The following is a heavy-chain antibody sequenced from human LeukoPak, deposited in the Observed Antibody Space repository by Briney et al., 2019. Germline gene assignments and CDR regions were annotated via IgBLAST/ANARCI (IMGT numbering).Heavy chain of an antibody. D-gene: IGHD1-14*01. CDR1: GGSISSGGYY. V-gene: IGHV4-31*03. CDR2: IYYSGST. Sequence: SQTLFLTCTVSGGSISSGGYYWSWIRQHPGKGLEWIGYIYYSGSTYYNPSLKSRVTISVDTSKNQFSLKLSSVTAADTAVYYCATISDLEPVYYFDYWGQGTLVTVSS. CDR3: ATISDLEPVYYFDY. J-gene: IGHJ4*02.